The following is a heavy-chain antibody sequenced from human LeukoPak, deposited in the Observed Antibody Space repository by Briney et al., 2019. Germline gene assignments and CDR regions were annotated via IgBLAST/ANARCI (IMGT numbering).Heavy chain of an antibody. D-gene: IGHD3-10*01. J-gene: IGHJ3*02. CDR2: INPNSGNT. CDR1: GYTFTGHY. CDR3: VLLWFGGVGGRAFDI. V-gene: IGHV1-8*02. Sequence: ASVKVSCKASGYTFTGHYMHWVRQAPGQGLEWMGWINPNSGNTGYAQKFQGRVTMTRNTSISTAYMELSSLRSEDTAVYYCVLLWFGGVGGRAFDIWGQGTMVTVSS.